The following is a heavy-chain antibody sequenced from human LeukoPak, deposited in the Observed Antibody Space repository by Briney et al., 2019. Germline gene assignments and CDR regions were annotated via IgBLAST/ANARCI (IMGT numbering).Heavy chain of an antibody. V-gene: IGHV4-34*01. J-gene: IGHJ4*02. Sequence: SETLSLTCAVYGGSFSGYYWSWLRQPPGQGLEWIGEINHSRSTNYNPSLKSRVTISVDTSKNQFSLKLSPVTAADTAVYYCARAGITFGGVPFDYWGQGTLVTVSS. CDR1: GGSFSGYY. CDR3: ARAGITFGGVPFDY. D-gene: IGHD3-16*01. CDR2: INHSRST.